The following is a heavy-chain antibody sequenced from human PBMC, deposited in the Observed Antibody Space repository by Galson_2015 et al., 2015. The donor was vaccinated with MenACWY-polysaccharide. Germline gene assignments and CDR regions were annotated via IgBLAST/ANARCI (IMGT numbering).Heavy chain of an antibody. CDR1: GFTFSSYG. CDR3: AKSLSGVVGGTGHFDY. D-gene: IGHD6-19*01. J-gene: IGHJ4*02. Sequence: SLRLSCAASGFTFSSYGMHWVRQAPGKGLEWVAAISNDGSKKYYADSVKGRFTISRDNSKNTLFLQMDSLRAEETAVFYCAKSLSGVVGGTGHFDYWGQGSLVTVSS. V-gene: IGHV3-30*18. CDR2: ISNDGSKK.